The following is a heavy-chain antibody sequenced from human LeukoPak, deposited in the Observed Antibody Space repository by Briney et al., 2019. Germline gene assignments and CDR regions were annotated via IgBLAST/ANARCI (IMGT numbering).Heavy chain of an antibody. V-gene: IGHV3-23*01. CDR1: GFTFNTYA. CDR2: ISGRGGST. J-gene: IGHJ4*02. Sequence: GASLRLSCAASGFTFNTYAMSWVRQAPGKGPEWVSGISGRGGSTYYADSVKGRFTISRDNSKNTLYLQMNSLRAEDTAVYYCAKVGYDSWAIDYWGQGTLVTVSS. D-gene: IGHD3-3*01. CDR3: AKVGYDSWAIDY.